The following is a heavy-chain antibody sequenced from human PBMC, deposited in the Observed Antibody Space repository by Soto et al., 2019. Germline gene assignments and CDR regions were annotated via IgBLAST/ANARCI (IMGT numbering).Heavy chain of an antibody. CDR2: IYYSGST. J-gene: IGHJ4*02. V-gene: IGHV4-30-4*08. CDR1: GGSIGSRGYY. Sequence: SETLSLTCTVSGGSIGSRGYYWDWIRQPPGKGLEWIGYIYYSGSTYYNPSLKSRVTISVDTSKNQFSLKLSSVTAADTAVYYCARWWFGEFFDYWGQGTLVTVSS. CDR3: ARWWFGEFFDY. D-gene: IGHD3-10*01.